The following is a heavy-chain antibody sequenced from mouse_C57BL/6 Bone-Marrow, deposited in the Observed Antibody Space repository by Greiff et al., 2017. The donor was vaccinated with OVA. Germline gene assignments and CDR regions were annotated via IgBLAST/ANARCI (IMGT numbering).Heavy chain of an antibody. CDR1: GFNIKDDY. V-gene: IGHV1-69*01. CDR3: ARDYYGSSYGWYFDV. D-gene: IGHD1-1*01. CDR2: IDPSDSYT. Sequence: QVQLQQSGAELVRPGASVKLSCTASGFNIKDDYMHWVKQRPGQGLEWIGEIDPSDSYTNYNQKFKGKSTLTVDKSSSTAYMQLSSLTSEDSAVYYCARDYYGSSYGWYFDVWGTGTTVTVSS. J-gene: IGHJ1*03.